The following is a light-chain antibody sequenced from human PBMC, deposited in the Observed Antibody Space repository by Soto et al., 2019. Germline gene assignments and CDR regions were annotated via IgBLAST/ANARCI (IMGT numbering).Light chain of an antibody. J-gene: IGKJ4*01. CDR3: QQYHTRPIT. Sequence: IVMTQSPSSLSVSPGEGVTLSCTASQGVGITLAWYQQKPGQAPRLLIYGASTRATGIPARFSGSGSGTEFTLTISSLQSEDCAIYYCQQYHTRPITFGGGTKVDIK. CDR1: QGVGIT. V-gene: IGKV3-15*01. CDR2: GAS.